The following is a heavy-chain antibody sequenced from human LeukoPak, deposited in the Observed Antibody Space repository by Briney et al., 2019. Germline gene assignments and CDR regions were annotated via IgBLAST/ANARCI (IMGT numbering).Heavy chain of an antibody. V-gene: IGHV3-23*01. CDR1: GFTFSSYA. J-gene: IGHJ4*02. D-gene: IGHD1-14*01. CDR2: ISGSSGRT. Sequence: GGSLRLSGAASGFTFSSYAMNWVGQAPGKGLEWVSAISGSSGRTYYADFVKGRFTISRDNSKNTLYLQMNSLRAGDTAIYFCAKPARTDYTDYWGQGTLVTVSS. CDR3: AKPARTDYTDY.